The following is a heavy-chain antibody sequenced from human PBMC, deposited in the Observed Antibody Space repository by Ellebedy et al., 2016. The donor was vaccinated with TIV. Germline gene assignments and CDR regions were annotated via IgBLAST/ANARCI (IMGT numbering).Heavy chain of an antibody. CDR3: AKDLHNYYYDSSGGGVGQ. D-gene: IGHD3-22*01. CDR1: RFTFSSYG. J-gene: IGHJ4*02. Sequence: GESLKISCGASRFTFSSYGMHWVRQAPGKGLEWVAAMSYDGSNRYYADSVKGRFSISRDNPKSTLHLQMNSLGPEDTAVYYCAKDLHNYYYDSSGGGVGQWGQGTLVIVSS. V-gene: IGHV3-30*18. CDR2: MSYDGSNR.